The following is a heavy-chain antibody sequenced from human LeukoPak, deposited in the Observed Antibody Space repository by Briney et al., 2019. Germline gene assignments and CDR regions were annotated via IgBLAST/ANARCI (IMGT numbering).Heavy chain of an antibody. CDR2: ISGSGDST. V-gene: IGHV3-23*01. J-gene: IGHJ4*02. CDR1: GFTFSSYG. Sequence: GGTLRLSCAASGFTFSSYGMSWVRQAPGKGLEWVSAISGSGDSTYYADSVKGRFTISRDNAKNSLYLQMNSLRAEDTAVYYCARDMTTFDYWGQGTLVTVSS. CDR3: ARDMTTFDY. D-gene: IGHD4-17*01.